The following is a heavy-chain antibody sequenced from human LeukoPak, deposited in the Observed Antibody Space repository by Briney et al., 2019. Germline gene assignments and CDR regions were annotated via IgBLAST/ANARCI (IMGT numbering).Heavy chain of an antibody. CDR2: ISWNSGSI. Sequence: GGSLRLSCAASGFTFDDYAMHWVRQAPGKGLEWVSGISWNSGSIGYADSVKGRFTISRDNAKNSLYLQMNSLRAEDTALYYCAIRCIAAAGTPTTNSYYFDYWGQGTLVTVSS. D-gene: IGHD6-13*01. J-gene: IGHJ4*02. CDR1: GFTFDDYA. CDR3: AIRCIAAAGTPTTNSYYFDY. V-gene: IGHV3-9*01.